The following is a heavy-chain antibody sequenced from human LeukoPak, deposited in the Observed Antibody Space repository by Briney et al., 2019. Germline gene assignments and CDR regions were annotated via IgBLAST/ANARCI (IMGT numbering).Heavy chain of an antibody. CDR1: GYTFTSYG. Sequence: ASVKVSCKASGYTFTSYGISWVRQAPGQGLEWMGWISAYNGNTNYAQKLQGRVTMTTDTSTSTAYMELRSLRSDDTAVYYCARRVDFWSGYYTSGFDYWGQGTLVTVSS. J-gene: IGHJ4*02. V-gene: IGHV1-18*01. CDR2: ISAYNGNT. CDR3: ARRVDFWSGYYTSGFDY. D-gene: IGHD3-3*01.